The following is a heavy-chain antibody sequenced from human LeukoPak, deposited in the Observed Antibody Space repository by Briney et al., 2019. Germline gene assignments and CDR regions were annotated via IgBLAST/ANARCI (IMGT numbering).Heavy chain of an antibody. CDR1: GYTLTESC. CDR3: AIVWDLEYSWFDP. J-gene: IGHJ5*02. Sequence: ASVKVSCKVSGYTLTESCIHWVRHAPGKGLEWMGGFDPEDGETIYAQKFQGRVTMTEDTSTDTVYMELSSLRSDDTAVYYCAIVWDLEYSWFDPWGQGTPVTVSS. CDR2: FDPEDGET. V-gene: IGHV1-24*01. D-gene: IGHD3-3*01.